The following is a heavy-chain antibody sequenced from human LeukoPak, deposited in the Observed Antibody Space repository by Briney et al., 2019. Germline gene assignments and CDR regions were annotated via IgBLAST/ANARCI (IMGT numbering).Heavy chain of an antibody. J-gene: IGHJ6*03. CDR2: INPNSGGT. CDR1: GYTFTGYY. D-gene: IGHD6-6*01. Sequence: ASVKVSCKASGYTFTGYYMHWVRQAPGQGLEWMGWINPNSGGTNYAQKFQGRVTMTRDTSISTAYTELSRLRSDDTAVYYCARVYIAARPYYYYMDVWGKGTTVTVSS. V-gene: IGHV1-2*02. CDR3: ARVYIAARPYYYYMDV.